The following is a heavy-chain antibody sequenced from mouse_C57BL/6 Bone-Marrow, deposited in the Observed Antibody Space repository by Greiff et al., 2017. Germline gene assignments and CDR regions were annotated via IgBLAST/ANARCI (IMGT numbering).Heavy chain of an antibody. CDR3: ARDVPIYDGYYTWFAY. CDR2: ISDGGSYT. Sequence: EVKLVESGGGLVKPGGSLKLSCAASGFTFSSYAMSWVRQTPEKRLEWVATISDGGSYTYYPDNVKGRFTISRDNAKNNLYLQMSHLKSEDTAMYYCARDVPIYDGYYTWFAYGGQGTLVTVSA. V-gene: IGHV5-4*01. J-gene: IGHJ3*01. CDR1: GFTFSSYA. D-gene: IGHD2-3*01.